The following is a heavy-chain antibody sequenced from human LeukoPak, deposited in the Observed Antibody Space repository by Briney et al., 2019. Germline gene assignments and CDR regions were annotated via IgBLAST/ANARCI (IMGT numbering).Heavy chain of an antibody. CDR1: GYTFTSYG. CDR2: ISAYNGNT. J-gene: IGHJ6*03. D-gene: IGHD3-9*01. CDR3: ARGPGGAYYDILTGLPPPRSATNYYYYYMDV. Sequence: GASVKVSCKASGYTFTSYGISWVRQAPGQGLEWMEWISAYNGNTNYAQKLQGRVTMTTDTSTSTAYMELSSLRSEDTAVYYCARGPGGAYYDILTGLPPPRSATNYYYYYMDVWGKGTTVTVSS. V-gene: IGHV1-18*01.